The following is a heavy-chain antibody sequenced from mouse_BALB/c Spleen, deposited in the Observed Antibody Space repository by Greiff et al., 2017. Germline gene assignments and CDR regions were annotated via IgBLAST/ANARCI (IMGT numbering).Heavy chain of an antibody. CDR2: ISSGGSYT. Sequence: EVKLMESGGDLVKPGGSLKLSCAASGFTFSSYGMSWVRQTPDKRLEWVATISSGGSYTYYPDSVKGRFTISRDNAKNTLYLQMSSLKSEDTAMYYCARQALTRAMDYWGQGTSVTVSS. CDR3: ARQALTRAMDY. CDR1: GFTFSSYG. V-gene: IGHV5-6*01. D-gene: IGHD1-3*01. J-gene: IGHJ4*01.